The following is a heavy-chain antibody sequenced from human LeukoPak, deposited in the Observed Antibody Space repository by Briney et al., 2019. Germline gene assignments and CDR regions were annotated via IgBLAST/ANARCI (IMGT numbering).Heavy chain of an antibody. J-gene: IGHJ3*01. V-gene: IGHV4-59*01. CDR2: VNSSGHS. Sequence: PSETLSLTCTVSGDAISTYYWTWIRQPPGKGLEWIGYVNSSGHSKYNPSLESRVTMSLETSKRQFTLNLKSVTAADTAVYYCARDLGSSFSFDVWGRGTEVTVSS. CDR1: GDAISTYY. D-gene: IGHD1-26*01. CDR3: ARDLGSSFSFDV.